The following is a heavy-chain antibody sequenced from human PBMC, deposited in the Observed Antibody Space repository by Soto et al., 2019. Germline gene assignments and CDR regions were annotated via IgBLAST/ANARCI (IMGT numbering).Heavy chain of an antibody. D-gene: IGHD1-26*01. J-gene: IGHJ4*02. V-gene: IGHV3-23*01. CDR1: GFTVNSHA. CDR2: ISGSGDGT. CDR3: AALVGAYYFDY. Sequence: AGGSLRLSCAASGFTVNSHAMSWVRQAPGKGLEWVASISGSGDGTYYGDSVKGRFTISRDSSKNTLFLQMNSLRADDTAVYYCAALVGAYYFDYWGQGTLVTVSS.